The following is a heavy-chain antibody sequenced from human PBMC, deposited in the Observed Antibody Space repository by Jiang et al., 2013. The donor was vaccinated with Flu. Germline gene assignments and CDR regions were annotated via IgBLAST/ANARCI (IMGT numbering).Heavy chain of an antibody. Sequence: RVSCAASGFTFSGSWMSWVRQAPGKGLEWVANIKPDGSEKYYVDTVKGRFTISRDNAKNSLYLQMNSLRAEDTAVYYCAKDGTTLIHWGQGTLVTVSS. J-gene: IGHJ4*02. CDR1: GFTFSGSW. CDR3: AKDGTTLIH. CDR2: IKPDGSEK. D-gene: IGHD4-17*01. V-gene: IGHV3-7*01.